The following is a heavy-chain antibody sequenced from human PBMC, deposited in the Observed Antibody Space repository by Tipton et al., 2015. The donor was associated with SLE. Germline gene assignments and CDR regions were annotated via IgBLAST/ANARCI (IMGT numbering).Heavy chain of an antibody. J-gene: IGHJ4*02. CDR2: VNHSGST. CDR3: ARQTYSSGWYDGYFDY. V-gene: IGHV4-34*01. CDR1: GGSFSGYY. Sequence: TLSLTCAVYGGSFSGYYWSWIRQPPGKGLERIGEVNHSGSTNYNPSLKSRVTISIDTSKNQFSLKLSSVTAADTAVYYCARQTYSSGWYDGYFDYWGQGTLVTVSS. D-gene: IGHD6-19*01.